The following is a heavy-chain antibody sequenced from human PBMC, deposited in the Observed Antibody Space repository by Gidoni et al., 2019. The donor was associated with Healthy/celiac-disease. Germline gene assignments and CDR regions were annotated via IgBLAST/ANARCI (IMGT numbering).Heavy chain of an antibody. V-gene: IGHV7-4-1*01. J-gene: IGHJ4*02. CDR2: INTNTGHP. Sequence: QVQLVQSGSELKKPGASVKVSCKASGYTFTRYAMNWVRQAAGQGLEWMGWINTNTGHPTYAQGFTGRFVFSLDTSVSTACLQICSLNAEDTAVYYCASGAEWELLGYWGQGTLVTVSS. CDR1: GYTFTRYA. CDR3: ASGAEWELLGY. D-gene: IGHD1-26*01.